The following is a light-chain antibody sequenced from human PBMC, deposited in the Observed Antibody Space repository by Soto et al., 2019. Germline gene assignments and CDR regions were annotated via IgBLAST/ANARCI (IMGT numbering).Light chain of an antibody. V-gene: IGKV1-39*01. Sequence: MTQSPLSRPVPPGEPASISCRSSQILLHSNGYNYLNWYQQRAGKAPRLLIYAASKLQSGVPSRFSGSTSGTDFTLTINNLQPEDFATYYCQQTDSAPSFGGGTKVDIK. CDR3: QQTDSAPS. CDR1: QILLHSNGYNY. CDR2: AAS. J-gene: IGKJ4*01.